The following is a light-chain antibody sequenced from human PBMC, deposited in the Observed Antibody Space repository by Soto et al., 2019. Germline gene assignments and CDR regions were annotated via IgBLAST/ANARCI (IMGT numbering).Light chain of an antibody. CDR3: SLYTSENTYG. V-gene: IGLV2-18*01. Sequence: QSVMTQPPSASGSPGHSVTISFTGTSTDFVSYNRDSWYQQPTGTASKHIVYEASNRHSGVPGRFSGSKSGNTASMTISGLQAADEADYYCSLYTSENTYGFGTGTKVTVL. CDR2: EAS. CDR1: STDFVSYNR. J-gene: IGLJ1*01.